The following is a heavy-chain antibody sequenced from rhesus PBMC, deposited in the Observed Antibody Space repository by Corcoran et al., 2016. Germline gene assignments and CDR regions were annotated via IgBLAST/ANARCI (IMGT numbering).Heavy chain of an antibody. CDR3: ARDQAKRGYYYGLES. CDR2: IEGNSAGT. Sequence: QVQLQESGPGLVKPSETLSLTCTVSGGSISGYYWSWLRQPPGKGLEWIGKIEGNSAGTNYNPSLKSRVTISKDTAKNQVSLKRSSVTAADTAVYYCARDQAKRGYYYGLESWGQGVVVTVSS. D-gene: IGHD5-42*01. J-gene: IGHJ6*01. V-gene: IGHV4-81*01. CDR1: GGSISGYY.